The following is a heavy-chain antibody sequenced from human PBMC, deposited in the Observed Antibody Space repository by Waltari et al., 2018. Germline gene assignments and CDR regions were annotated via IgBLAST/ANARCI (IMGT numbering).Heavy chain of an antibody. D-gene: IGHD3-22*01. CDR3: ARWGSPYYYDSSGYYFGVGAFDI. CDR1: GYSISSGYY. V-gene: IGHV4-38-2*01. J-gene: IGHJ3*02. CDR2: IYHSGST. Sequence: QVQLQESGPGLVKPSETLSLTCAVSGYSISSGYYWGWIRQPPGKGLEWIGSIYHSGSTYDNPSLKSRVTISVDTSKNPFSLKLSSVTAADTAVYYCARWGSPYYYDSSGYYFGVGAFDIWGQGTMVTVSS.